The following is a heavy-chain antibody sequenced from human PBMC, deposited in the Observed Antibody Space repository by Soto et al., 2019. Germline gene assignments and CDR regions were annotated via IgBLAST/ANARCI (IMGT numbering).Heavy chain of an antibody. J-gene: IGHJ4*02. CDR2: ISYDGSNK. Sequence: QGQLVESGGGVVQPGMSLRLSCAASGFTFSSYAMHWVRQAPGKGLEWVAVISYDGSNKYYADSVKGRFTISRDNSKNTLYLQMNSLRAEDTAVYYCARDVRVGSYYFDYWGQGPLVTVSS. CDR1: GFTFSSYA. V-gene: IGHV3-30-3*01. D-gene: IGHD3-10*02. CDR3: ARDVRVGSYYFDY.